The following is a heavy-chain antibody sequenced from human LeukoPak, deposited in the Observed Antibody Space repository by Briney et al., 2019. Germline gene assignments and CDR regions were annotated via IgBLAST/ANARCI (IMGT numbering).Heavy chain of an antibody. CDR3: ARVRVAVAGDDAFDI. Sequence: GASVKVSCRASGYTFTSYGISWVRQAPGQGLEWMGWISAYNGNTNYAQKLQGRVTMTTDTSTSTAYMELRSLRSDDTAVYYCARVRVAVAGDDAFDIWGQGTMVTVSS. CDR2: ISAYNGNT. J-gene: IGHJ3*02. V-gene: IGHV1-18*01. CDR1: GYTFTSYG. D-gene: IGHD6-19*01.